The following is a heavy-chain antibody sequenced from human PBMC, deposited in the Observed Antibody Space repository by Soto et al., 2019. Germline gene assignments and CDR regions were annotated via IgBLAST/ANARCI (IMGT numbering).Heavy chain of an antibody. J-gene: IGHJ4*02. CDR1: GFTLRTNG. Sequence: GGSLRLSCAATGFTLRTNGMSWFRQAPGKGLEWVSSILGSGGDTYYADSLKGRFTISRDNSKNTLYLQLNSLGAEDTALYYCAGHGGYSYLGQGTLVTVSS. D-gene: IGHD2-15*01. V-gene: IGHV3-23*01. CDR2: ILGSGGDT. CDR3: AGHGGYSY.